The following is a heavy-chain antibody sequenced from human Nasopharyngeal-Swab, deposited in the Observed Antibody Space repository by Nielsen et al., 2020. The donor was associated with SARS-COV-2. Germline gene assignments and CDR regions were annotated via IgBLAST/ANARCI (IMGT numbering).Heavy chain of an antibody. J-gene: IGHJ4*02. D-gene: IGHD6-13*01. CDR3: AKDRGYSSSWYYFDY. CDR2: ISGSGGST. Sequence: GESLTISCAASGFTFSSYAMSWVRQAPGKGLEWVSAISGSGGSTYYADSVKGRFTISRDNSKKTLYLQMNSLRAEDTAVYHCAKDRGYSSSWYYFDYWGQGTLVTVSS. CDR1: GFTFSSYA. V-gene: IGHV3-23*01.